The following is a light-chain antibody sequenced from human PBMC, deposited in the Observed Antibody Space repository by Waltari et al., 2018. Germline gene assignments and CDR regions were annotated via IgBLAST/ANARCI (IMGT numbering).Light chain of an antibody. V-gene: IGKV3-20*01. CDR3: QKYGSLPAT. Sequence: EIVLTQSPGTLSLSPGERATLACRASQSIRRFLAWYQQKPGQAPRLLIYDASSRATGIPDRFSGSGFVTDFSLTISRLEPEDFAVYYCQKYGSLPATFGQGTKVEIK. J-gene: IGKJ1*01. CDR2: DAS. CDR1: QSIRRF.